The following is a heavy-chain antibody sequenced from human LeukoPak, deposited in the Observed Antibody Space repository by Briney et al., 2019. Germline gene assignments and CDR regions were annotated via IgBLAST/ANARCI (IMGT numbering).Heavy chain of an antibody. CDR2: INDSGST. CDR3: ARDTAMARTPRALRGYYYGMDV. Sequence: SETLSLTCAVYGGSFSGYYGSWIRHPPGKGLEWIGEINDSGSTNYNPSLKSRVTISVDTSKNQFSLKLSSVTAADTAVYYCARDTAMARTPRALRGYYYGMDVWGQGTTVTVSS. J-gene: IGHJ6*02. D-gene: IGHD5-18*01. CDR1: GGSFSGYY. V-gene: IGHV4-34*01.